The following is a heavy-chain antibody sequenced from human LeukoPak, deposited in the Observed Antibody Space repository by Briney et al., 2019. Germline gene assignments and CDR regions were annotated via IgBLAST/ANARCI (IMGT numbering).Heavy chain of an antibody. J-gene: IGHJ4*02. Sequence: GGSLRLSCAASGFTFSSHGTHWVRQAPGKGLEWVAVIWYDGSNKYYADSVKGRFTISRDNSRNTVYLQMNSLRAEDTAAYYCARWGDGKRFDYWGQGTLVTVSS. CDR2: IWYDGSNK. CDR1: GFTFSSHG. V-gene: IGHV3-33*01. D-gene: IGHD2-21*02. CDR3: ARWGDGKRFDY.